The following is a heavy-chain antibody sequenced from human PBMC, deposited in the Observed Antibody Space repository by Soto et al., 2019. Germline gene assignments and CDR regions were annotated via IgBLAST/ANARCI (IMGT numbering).Heavy chain of an antibody. J-gene: IGHJ4*02. CDR1: GYTFTSYD. Sequence: QVQLVQSGAEVKKPGASVKVSCKASGYTFTSYDINWVRQATGQGLEWMGWMNPNSGNTDYAQKFQGRVTMTRNTSISTAYMELSSLRSEDTAVYYCASGFSVAAAFDYWGQGTLVTVSS. V-gene: IGHV1-8*01. CDR2: MNPNSGNT. CDR3: ASGFSVAAAFDY. D-gene: IGHD6-13*01.